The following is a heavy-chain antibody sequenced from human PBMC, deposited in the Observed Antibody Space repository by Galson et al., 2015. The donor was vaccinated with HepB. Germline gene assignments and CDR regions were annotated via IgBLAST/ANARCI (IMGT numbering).Heavy chain of an antibody. J-gene: IGHJ3*02. D-gene: IGHD6-13*01. CDR3: ASLDSSSPFDAFDI. CDR2: IIPILGIT. V-gene: IGHV1-69*02. Sequence: QGLEWMGRIIPILGITNYAQKFQGRVTITADKSTSTTYMELSSLRSEDTAVYYCASLDSSSPFDAFDIWGQGTMVTVSS.